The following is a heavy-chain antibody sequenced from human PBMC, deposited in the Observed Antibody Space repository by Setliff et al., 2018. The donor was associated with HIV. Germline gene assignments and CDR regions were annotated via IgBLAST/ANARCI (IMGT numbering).Heavy chain of an antibody. CDR2: IGGDNGIP. Sequence: VKVSCKASGYTFASFGISWVRQAPGQGPEWVGWIGGDNGIPSYAQKLRDRVTLTADTSTKTVFMELRSLRSDDTAVYYCARGMDDSRSSVWYYWGQGTLVTVSS. D-gene: IGHD6-6*01. CDR1: GYTFASFG. J-gene: IGHJ4*02. V-gene: IGHV1-18*01. CDR3: ARGMDDSRSSVWYY.